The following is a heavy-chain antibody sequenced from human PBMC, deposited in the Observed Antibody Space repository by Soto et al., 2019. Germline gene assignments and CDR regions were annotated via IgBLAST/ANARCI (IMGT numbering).Heavy chain of an antibody. J-gene: IGHJ6*03. CDR1: GYTFTGYY. V-gene: IGHV1-2*04. CDR3: ARALDYSNFSDYYYYMDV. CDR2: INPNSGGT. D-gene: IGHD4-4*01. Sequence: ASVKVSCKASGYTFTGYYMHWVRQAPGQGLEWMGWINPNSGGTNYAQKFQGWVTMTRDTSTSTVYMELSSLRSEDTAVYYCARALDYSNFSDYYYYMDVWGKGTTVTVSS.